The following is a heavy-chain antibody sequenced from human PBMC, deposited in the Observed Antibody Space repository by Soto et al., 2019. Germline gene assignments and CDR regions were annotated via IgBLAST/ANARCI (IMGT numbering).Heavy chain of an antibody. CDR3: ACDSQSGRGNFDC. CDR2: ISSSGNSL. V-gene: IGHV3-21*01. J-gene: IGHJ4*02. D-gene: IGHD3-10*01. CDR1: GFTFHSYT. Sequence: LRLSCAASGFTFHSYTMNWVRQAPGKGLEWVSSISSSGNSLYYADSLRGRFTISRDNVKNSMFLDMSSLRLEDTGVYFCACDSQSGRGNFDCWGSGTLLTVFS.